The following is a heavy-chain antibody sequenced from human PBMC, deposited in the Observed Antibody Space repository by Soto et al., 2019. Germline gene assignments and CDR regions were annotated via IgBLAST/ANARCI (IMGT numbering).Heavy chain of an antibody. V-gene: IGHV3-30*03. Sequence: GGSLRLSCAASGFTFDDYTMHWVRQAPGKGLEWVAVISHDETTKYYVDSVKGRFTVSRDNSKNTLYLQMDSLRVEDTALYYCARTRNYIVATPPDYWGQGTLVTVSS. CDR1: GFTFDDYT. D-gene: IGHD5-12*01. CDR3: ARTRNYIVATPPDY. CDR2: ISHDETTK. J-gene: IGHJ4*02.